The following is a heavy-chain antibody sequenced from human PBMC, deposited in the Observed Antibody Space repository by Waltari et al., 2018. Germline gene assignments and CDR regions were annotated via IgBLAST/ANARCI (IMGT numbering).Heavy chain of an antibody. CDR3: AREYNYRSTRYFDS. CDR2: INTHSGRP. J-gene: IGHJ4*02. Sequence: QVQLEQSGAELKKPGASVKISCRAPGSGDTFNWFSINWMRQTPGKGLGWMVWINTHSGRPTYAQDFTGRFVLSLGTSVDTAYLQISGLQPEDTAVYYCAREYNYRSTRYFDSWGQGTLVTVSS. V-gene: IGHV7-4-1*02. CDR1: GSGDTFNWFS. D-gene: IGHD3-10*01.